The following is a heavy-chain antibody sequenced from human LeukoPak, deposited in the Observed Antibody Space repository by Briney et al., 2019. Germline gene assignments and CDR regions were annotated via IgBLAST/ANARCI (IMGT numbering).Heavy chain of an antibody. CDR1: GFTFSSFW. D-gene: IGHD6-19*01. CDR2: IKQDGSEK. CDR3: ARTGLDIAVAGTHGYGY. J-gene: IGHJ4*02. V-gene: IGHV3-7*01. Sequence: PGGSLRLSCAASGFTFSSFWMYWVRQAPGKGLEWVANIKQDGSEKYYVDSVKGRFTISRDNAKNSLYLQMNSLRAEDTAVYYCARTGLDIAVAGTHGYGYWGQGTLVTVSS.